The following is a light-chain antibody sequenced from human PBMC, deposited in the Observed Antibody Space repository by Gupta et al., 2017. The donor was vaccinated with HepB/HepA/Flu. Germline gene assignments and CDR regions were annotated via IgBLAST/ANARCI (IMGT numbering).Light chain of an antibody. V-gene: IGKV1-39*01. J-gene: IGKJ1*01. Sequence: DIQMTQFPSSLSASVGDRVTITCRASENINKYLNWYQQRPGKAPEVLLYAVSTLQAGVPSRFSGGGSGTDLSLTINNLQPEDFATYYCQQSYSSPRTFGQGTTVEIE. CDR1: ENINKY. CDR2: AVS. CDR3: QQSYSSPRT.